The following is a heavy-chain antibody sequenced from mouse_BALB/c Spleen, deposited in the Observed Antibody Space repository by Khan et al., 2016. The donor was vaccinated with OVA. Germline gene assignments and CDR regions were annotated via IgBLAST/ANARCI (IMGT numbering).Heavy chain of an antibody. D-gene: IGHD1-1*01. V-gene: IGHV3-2*02. Sequence: EVQLVETGPGLVKPSQSLSLTCTVTGYSITSAYAWNWIRQFPGNKLEWMGFIRYSGNTKYNPSLKSRFSITRDTSKNQFFLQLNSVTTEDTATYYCARVYGGDFDYWGQGTSLTVSS. CDR3: ARVYGGDFDY. CDR1: GYSITSAYA. J-gene: IGHJ2*02. CDR2: IRYSGNT.